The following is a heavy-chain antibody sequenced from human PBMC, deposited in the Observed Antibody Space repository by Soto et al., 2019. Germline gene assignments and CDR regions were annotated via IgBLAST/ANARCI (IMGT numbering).Heavy chain of an antibody. D-gene: IGHD6-25*01. Sequence: QSTLKESGPTLLKPTQTLTMICAFSGFSLSTCGVGVGWVRQPPGKALEWLALIYWDDDKRYSPSLKSRLTITKDTYKTPVVLTMTNMDLVGTCAYYGAYGQGYCTGPSCRRLHYWGQGTLVTVSS. CDR3: AYGQGYCTGPSCRRLHY. CDR1: GFSLSTCGVG. J-gene: IGHJ4*02. V-gene: IGHV2-5*02. CDR2: IYWDDDK.